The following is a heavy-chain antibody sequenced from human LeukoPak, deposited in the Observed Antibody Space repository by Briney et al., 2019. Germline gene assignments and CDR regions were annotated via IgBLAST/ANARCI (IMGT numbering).Heavy chain of an antibody. CDR3: ARGREWSLDY. J-gene: IGHJ4*02. Sequence: GGSLRLSCAASGFTFSSYSMNWVRQAPWKGLEWVSSISSSSSYIYYADSVKGRFTISRDNAKNSLYLQMNSLRAEDTAVYYCARGREWSLDYWGQGTLVTVSS. D-gene: IGHD2-8*01. CDR2: ISSSSSYI. CDR1: GFTFSSYS. V-gene: IGHV3-21*01.